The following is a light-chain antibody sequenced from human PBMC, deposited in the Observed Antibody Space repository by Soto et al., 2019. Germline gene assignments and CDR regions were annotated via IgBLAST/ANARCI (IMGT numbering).Light chain of an antibody. CDR2: DVS. CDR3: RSYRSASTLFV. J-gene: IGLJ1*01. CDR1: SSDVGYYNY. Sequence: QSALTQPASVSGSPGQSITISCTGTSSDVGYYNYVSWYQQHPGKAPKLMIYDVSNRPSGVSNRFSGSKSGNTASLTISGLQADDDADYYCRSYRSASTLFVFGSGTKLTVL. V-gene: IGLV2-14*01.